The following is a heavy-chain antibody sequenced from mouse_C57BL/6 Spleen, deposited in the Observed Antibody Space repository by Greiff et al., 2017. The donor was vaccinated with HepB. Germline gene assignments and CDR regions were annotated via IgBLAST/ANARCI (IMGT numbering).Heavy chain of an antibody. Sequence: VQLQQSGPVLVKPGASVKMSCKASGYTFTDYYMNWVKQSHGKSLEWIGVINPYNGGTSYNQKFKGKATLTVDKSSSTAYMELNSLTSEDSAVYYCARRRASTMVTTYYAMDYWGQGTSVTVSS. V-gene: IGHV1-19*01. CDR1: GYTFTDYY. J-gene: IGHJ4*01. CDR3: ARRRASTMVTTYYAMDY. D-gene: IGHD2-2*01. CDR2: INPYNGGT.